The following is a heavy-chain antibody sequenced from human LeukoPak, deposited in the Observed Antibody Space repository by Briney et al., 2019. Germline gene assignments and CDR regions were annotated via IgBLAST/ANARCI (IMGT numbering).Heavy chain of an antibody. J-gene: IGHJ4*02. CDR2: ISGSGGST. CDR1: GFTFSSYA. Sequence: PGGSLRLYCAASGFTFSSYAMSWLRQAPGKGLEWVSAISGSGGSTYYADSVKGRFTISRYNSKNSLYLQMNTLRAEDTGVYYCSNDLAYWGQGTLVTVSS. CDR3: SNDLAY. V-gene: IGHV3-23*01.